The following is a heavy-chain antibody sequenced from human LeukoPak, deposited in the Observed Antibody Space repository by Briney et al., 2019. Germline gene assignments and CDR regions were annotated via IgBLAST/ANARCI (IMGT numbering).Heavy chain of an antibody. CDR1: GFTLSSYA. CDR3: AKASRRWLQSSFDY. V-gene: IGHV3-23*01. J-gene: IGHJ4*02. D-gene: IGHD5-24*01. CDR2: ISGSGGST. Sequence: PGGSLRLSCAASGFTLSSYAMSWVRQAPGKGLEWVSAISGSGGSTYYADSVKGRFTISRDNSKNTLYLQMNSLRAEDTAVYYCAKASRRWLQSSFDYWGQGTLVTVSS.